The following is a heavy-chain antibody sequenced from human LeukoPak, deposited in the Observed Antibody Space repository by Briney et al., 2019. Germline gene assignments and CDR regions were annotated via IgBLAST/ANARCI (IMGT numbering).Heavy chain of an antibody. CDR3: AKERYAYYYYYMDV. D-gene: IGHD5-18*01. V-gene: IGHV3-23*01. Sequence: GGSLRLSCAASGFTFSSYAMSWVRQAPGKGLEWVSAISGSGGSTYYADSVKGRFTIPRDNSKNTLYLQMNSLRAEDTAVYYCAKERYAYYYYYMDVWGKGTTVTVSS. CDR1: GFTFSSYA. J-gene: IGHJ6*03. CDR2: ISGSGGST.